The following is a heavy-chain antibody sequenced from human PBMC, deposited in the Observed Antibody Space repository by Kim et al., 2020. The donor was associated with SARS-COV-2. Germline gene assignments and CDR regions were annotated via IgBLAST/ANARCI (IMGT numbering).Heavy chain of an antibody. CDR1: GGSISNYY. CDR3: ARVRWDSSGYAYDY. D-gene: IGHD3-22*01. J-gene: IGHJ4*02. V-gene: IGHV4-59*01. Sequence: SETLSLTCTVSGGSISNYYWSWIRQPPGKGLEWIAYLYYNGNTNYNHSLKSRVTMSVDTSKNQFSLKLSSVTAADTAVYYCARVRWDSSGYAYDYWGQGTLVTVSS. CDR2: LYYNGNT.